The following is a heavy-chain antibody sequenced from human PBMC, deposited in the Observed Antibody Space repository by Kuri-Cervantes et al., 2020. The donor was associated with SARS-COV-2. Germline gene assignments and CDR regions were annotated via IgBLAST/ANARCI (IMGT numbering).Heavy chain of an antibody. J-gene: IGHJ5*02. D-gene: IGHD1-26*01. Sequence: GESLKISCAASGFTFSDYYMSWIRQAPGKGLEWVSAISGSGGSTYYADSVKGRFTISRDNSKNTLYLQMNSLRAEDTAVYYCAKGGGSYLGWFDPWGQGTLVTVSS. CDR3: AKGGGSYLGWFDP. V-gene: IGHV3-23*01. CDR1: GFTFSDYY. CDR2: ISGSGGST.